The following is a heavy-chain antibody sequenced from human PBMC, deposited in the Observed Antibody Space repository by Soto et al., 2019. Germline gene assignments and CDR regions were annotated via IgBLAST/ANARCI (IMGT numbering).Heavy chain of an antibody. Sequence: GGSLRLSCETSGFTFGNYGMGWVRQAPGKGLYWVSGISSSSRRTYYADSVKGRVTISRDNSKNSLCLQMDTLRADDTAVYYCARAHYYDNTGPPPVGGQGTRVTVSS. CDR3: ARAHYYDNTGPPPV. CDR2: ISSSSRRT. CDR1: GFTFGNYG. J-gene: IGHJ4*02. V-gene: IGHV3-23*01. D-gene: IGHD3-22*01.